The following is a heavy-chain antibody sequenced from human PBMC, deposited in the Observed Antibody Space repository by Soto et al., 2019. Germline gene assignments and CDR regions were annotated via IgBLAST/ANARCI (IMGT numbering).Heavy chain of an antibody. D-gene: IGHD2-2*01. Sequence: QVQLQESGPGLVKPSQTLSLTCTVSGGSISSGGYYWSWIRQHPGKGLEWIGYIYYSGSTYYNPSLTSRVTISVDTSKNQFSLKLSSVTAADTAVYYCARGGIQRGPAASGGAFDIWGQGTMVTVSS. CDR1: GGSISSGGYY. CDR3: ARGGIQRGPAASGGAFDI. J-gene: IGHJ3*02. V-gene: IGHV4-31*03. CDR2: IYYSGST.